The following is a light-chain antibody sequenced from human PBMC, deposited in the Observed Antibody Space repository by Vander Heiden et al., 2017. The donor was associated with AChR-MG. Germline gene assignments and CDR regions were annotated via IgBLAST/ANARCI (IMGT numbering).Light chain of an antibody. J-gene: IGKJ3*01. CDR2: AAS. CDR3: QQYGTSPLT. CDR1: QSVSSNY. V-gene: IGKV3-20*01. Sequence: EIVLTQSPGNLSLSPGERATLFCRASQSVSSNYLAWYQQKPGQAPRLLIYAASSRATAIPDRFSGSGSGTDFTLTISRLEPEDFAVYYCQQYGTSPLTFGPGTKVDIE.